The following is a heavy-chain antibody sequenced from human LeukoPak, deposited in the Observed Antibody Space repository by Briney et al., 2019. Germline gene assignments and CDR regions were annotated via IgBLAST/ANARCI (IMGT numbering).Heavy chain of an antibody. CDR2: INPNSGGT. CDR1: GGTFSSYA. CDR3: ARDSVGPYSSGWYGGFDY. D-gene: IGHD6-19*01. J-gene: IGHJ4*02. Sequence: PGASVKVSCKASGGTFSSYAISWVRQAPGQGLEWMGWINPNSGGTNYAQKFQGRVTMTRDTSISTAYMELSRLRSDDTAVYYCARDSVGPYSSGWYGGFDYWGQGTLVTVSS. V-gene: IGHV1-2*02.